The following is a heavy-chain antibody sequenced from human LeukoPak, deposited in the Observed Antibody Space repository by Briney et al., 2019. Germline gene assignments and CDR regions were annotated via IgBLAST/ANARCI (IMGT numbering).Heavy chain of an antibody. CDR1: GGSISSYY. D-gene: IGHD1-26*01. Sequence: SETLSLTCTVSGGSISSYYWSWIRQPPGKGLEWIGYIYYSGSTNYNPSLKSRVTISVDTSENQFSLKLSSVTAADTAVYYCARESVGATIDYWGQGTLVTVSS. CDR2: IYYSGST. J-gene: IGHJ4*02. V-gene: IGHV4-59*01. CDR3: ARESVGATIDY.